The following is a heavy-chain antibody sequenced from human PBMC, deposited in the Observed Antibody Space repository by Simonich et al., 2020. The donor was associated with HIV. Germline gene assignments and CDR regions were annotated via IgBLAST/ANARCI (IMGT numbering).Heavy chain of an antibody. CDR1: GFTLSSYA. CDR3: ASGGSISSVWADDY. Sequence: QVQLVESGGGVVQPWRSLRLSCAASGFTLSSYAMHWVRQAPGKGLEGVAVISYDESNKYYAESVKDRFTISRDNSKNTLYRQMNSLRAEDTAVYYCASGGSISSVWADDYWGQGTLVTVSS. CDR2: ISYDESNK. V-gene: IGHV3-30*07. D-gene: IGHD3-16*01. J-gene: IGHJ4*02.